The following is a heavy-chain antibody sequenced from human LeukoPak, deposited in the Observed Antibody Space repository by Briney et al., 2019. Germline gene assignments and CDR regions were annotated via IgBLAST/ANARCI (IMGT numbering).Heavy chain of an antibody. J-gene: IGHJ4*02. V-gene: IGHV4-59*01. CDR3: ARAAMVTGLDY. CDR2: IFYSGST. CDR1: GGSISSYY. D-gene: IGHD5-18*01. Sequence: SETLSLTCTVSGGSISSYYWSWIRQPPGKGLEWIGYIFYSGSTNYNPSLKSRVTISVDTSKNQFSLKLSSVTAADTAVYYCARAAMVTGLDYWGQGTLVTVSS.